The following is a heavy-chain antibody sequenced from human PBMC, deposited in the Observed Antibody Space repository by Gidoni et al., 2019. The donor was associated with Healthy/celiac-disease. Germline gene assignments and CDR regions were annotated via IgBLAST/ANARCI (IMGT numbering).Heavy chain of an antibody. Sequence: EVQLVESGGGLVKPGGSLRLSCAASGFPFSSYSMNWVRQAPGKGLEWVSSISSSSSYIYYADSVKGRFTISRDNAKNSLYLQMNSLRAEDTAVYYCARDSYDFWRDNWFDPWGQGTLVTVSS. D-gene: IGHD3-3*01. J-gene: IGHJ5*02. CDR1: GFPFSSYS. CDR3: ARDSYDFWRDNWFDP. CDR2: ISSSSSYI. V-gene: IGHV3-21*01.